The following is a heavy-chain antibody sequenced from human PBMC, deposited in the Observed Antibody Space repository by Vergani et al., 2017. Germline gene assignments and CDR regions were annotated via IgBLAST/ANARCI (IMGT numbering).Heavy chain of an antibody. CDR3: ARVTGASYCGGDCSPDGSWYYMDV. Sequence: QVQLVQSGAEVKKPGSSVKVSCKASGGTFSSYAISWVRQAPGQGLEWMGGIIPIFGTANYAQKFQGRVTITADESTSTAYMGLSSLRSEDTAVYYCARVTGASYCGGDCSPDGSWYYMDVWGKGTTVTVSS. D-gene: IGHD2-21*01. V-gene: IGHV1-69*01. CDR2: IIPIFGTA. J-gene: IGHJ6*03. CDR1: GGTFSSYA.